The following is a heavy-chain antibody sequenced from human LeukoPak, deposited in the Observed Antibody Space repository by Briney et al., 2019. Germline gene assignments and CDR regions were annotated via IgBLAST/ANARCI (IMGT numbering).Heavy chain of an antibody. D-gene: IGHD1-26*01. CDR2: IYYSGST. Sequence: SETLSLTCTVSGGSISSSSYYWGWIRQPPGKGLEWIGSIYYSGSTYYDPSLKSRVTISVDTSKNQFSLKLSSVTAADTAVYYCARGVKRVGARYFDYWGQGTLVTVSS. J-gene: IGHJ4*02. CDR1: GGSISSSSYY. CDR3: ARGVKRVGARYFDY. V-gene: IGHV4-39*07.